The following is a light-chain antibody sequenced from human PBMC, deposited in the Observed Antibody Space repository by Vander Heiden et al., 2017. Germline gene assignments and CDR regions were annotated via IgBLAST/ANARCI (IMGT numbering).Light chain of an antibody. CDR1: TGVATW. CDR3: QKATNAPFT. V-gene: IGKV1-12*01. J-gene: IGKJ1*01. Sequence: DIQLPQSPSSVSASIGDRITITYRASTGVATWFAWSQPKPGKPPQLLIYGASVLQSGGPARPSGSGYGTECTRTIIILKTEAWPTDSCQKATNAPFTFGQGTKVEIK. CDR2: GAS.